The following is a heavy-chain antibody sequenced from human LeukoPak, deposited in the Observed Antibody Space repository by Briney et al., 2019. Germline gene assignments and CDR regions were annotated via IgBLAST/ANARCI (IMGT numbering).Heavy chain of an antibody. J-gene: IGHJ4*02. CDR1: GFTFSSYG. Sequence: GRSLRLSCAASGFTFSSYGMHWVRQAPGKGLEWVAVIWFDGSNNYYVDSVKGRFTISRDNSKNTLYLQMNSLRAEDTAVYYCAKNYVTPLDYWGQGTLVTVSS. V-gene: IGHV3-33*06. CDR2: IWFDGSNN. CDR3: AKNYVTPLDY. D-gene: IGHD1-7*01.